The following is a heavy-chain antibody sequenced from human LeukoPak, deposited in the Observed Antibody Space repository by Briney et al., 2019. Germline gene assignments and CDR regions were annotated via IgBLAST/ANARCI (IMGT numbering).Heavy chain of an antibody. CDR2: INSDGTTT. CDR3: ARDRDGYDPNYFDY. CDR1: GFTFSTYW. Sequence: PGGSLRLSCAASGFTFSTYWMHWVRHAPGKGLVWVSRINSDGTTTNYADSVKGRFAISRDNARNTLDLQMNSLGGEDTAVYYCARDRDGYDPNYFDYWGQGTLVTVSS. J-gene: IGHJ4*01. D-gene: IGHD5-12*01. V-gene: IGHV3-74*01.